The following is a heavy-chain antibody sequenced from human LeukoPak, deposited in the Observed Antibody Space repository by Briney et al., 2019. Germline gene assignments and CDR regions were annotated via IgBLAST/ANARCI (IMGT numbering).Heavy chain of an antibody. CDR1: GFTFSSYG. V-gene: IGHV3-33*01. CDR2: IWYDGSNK. J-gene: IGHJ4*02. CDR3: ARDYGWLQFDYFDY. D-gene: IGHD5-12*01. Sequence: GGSLRLSCAASGFTFSSYGMPWVRQAPGKGLEWVAVIWYDGSNKYYADSVKGRFTISRDNSKNTLYLQMNSLRAEDTAVYYCARDYGWLQFDYFDYWGQGTLVTVSS.